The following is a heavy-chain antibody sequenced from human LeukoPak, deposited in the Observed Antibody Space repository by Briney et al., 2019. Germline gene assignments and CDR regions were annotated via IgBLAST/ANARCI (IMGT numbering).Heavy chain of an antibody. CDR1: GFTFSSYG. CDR2: IWDDGSNK. J-gene: IGHJ3*02. V-gene: IGHV3-33*06. Sequence: GGXXRLSCAASGFTFSSYGMHWVGQAPGKGGEGGGVIWDDGSNKYYADSGKGRFTIYRENSKKRMYMQMNSVRGEDTAVYYCAKDREWLRPSGAFDIWGQGTMVTVSS. D-gene: IGHD5-12*01. CDR3: AKDREWLRPSGAFDI.